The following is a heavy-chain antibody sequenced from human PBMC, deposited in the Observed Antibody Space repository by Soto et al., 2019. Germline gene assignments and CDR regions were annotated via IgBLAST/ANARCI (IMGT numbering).Heavy chain of an antibody. J-gene: IGHJ5*02. Sequence: SETLSLTCTVSGGSISSYYWSWIRQPPGKGLEWIGYIYYSGSTNYNPSLKSRVTISVDTSKNQFSLKLSSVTAADTAVYYCARGLEDHQMVRGVIITPNWFDPWGQGTLVTVSS. V-gene: IGHV4-59*01. D-gene: IGHD3-10*01. CDR3: ARGLEDHQMVRGVIITPNWFDP. CDR1: GGSISSYY. CDR2: IYYSGST.